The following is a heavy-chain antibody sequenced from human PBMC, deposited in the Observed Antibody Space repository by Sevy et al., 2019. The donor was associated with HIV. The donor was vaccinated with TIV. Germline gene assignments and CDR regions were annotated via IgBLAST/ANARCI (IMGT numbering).Heavy chain of an antibody. Sequence: GGSLRLSCAASGYTFNNAWMSWVRQAPGKGLEWLGRIKSKTDGGSAEYASPVKGRFTISRDDSKRTLYLQMNRLRTGDTGVYYCTGATVFGATWFDPWGQGALVTVSS. V-gene: IGHV3-15*01. CDR2: IKSKTDGGSA. D-gene: IGHD3-3*01. CDR3: TGATVFGATWFDP. CDR1: GYTFNNAW. J-gene: IGHJ5*02.